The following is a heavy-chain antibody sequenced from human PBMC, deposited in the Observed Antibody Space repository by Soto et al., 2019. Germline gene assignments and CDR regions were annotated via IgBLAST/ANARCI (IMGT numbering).Heavy chain of an antibody. CDR2: ISYDGRNK. J-gene: IGHJ4*02. V-gene: IGHV3-30*04. CDR3: ARDRSEYTQKYHFDH. Sequence: QVHLVESGGGVVQPGRSLRLSCAASGFTFSSYAMHWVRQAPGKGLEWVAVISYDGRNKNHADSVKGRFTVSRDKSDNTLYLQMNSLRGEDMAVYYCARDRSEYTQKYHFDHWGQGTLVTVSS. CDR1: GFTFSSYA. D-gene: IGHD6-6*01.